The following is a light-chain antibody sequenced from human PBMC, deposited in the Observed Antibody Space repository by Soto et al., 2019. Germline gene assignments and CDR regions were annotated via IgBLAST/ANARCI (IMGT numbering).Light chain of an antibody. Sequence: QSVLTQPASVSGSPGQSITISCTGSSSDVGDYDFVSWYQQHPGKASKLIIYEVSDRPSGVSNRFSGSKSGNTASLTISGLQAEDDAHYYCSSFTSTSTLVVFGGGTQLTVL. CDR2: EVS. CDR3: SSFTSTSTLVV. CDR1: SSDVGDYDF. V-gene: IGLV2-14*01. J-gene: IGLJ2*01.